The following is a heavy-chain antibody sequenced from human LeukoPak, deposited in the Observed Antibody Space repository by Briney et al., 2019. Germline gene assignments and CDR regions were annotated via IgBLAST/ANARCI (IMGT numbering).Heavy chain of an antibody. CDR1: GGTFSSYA. CDR2: IIPIFGTA. CDR3: ARGGGYCGSGSYGY. J-gene: IGHJ4*02. D-gene: IGHD3-10*01. Sequence: SVKVSCKASGGTFSSYAISWVQQAPGQGLEWMGGIIPIFGTANYAQKFQGRVTITADESTSTAYMELSSLRSEDTAVYYCARGGGYCGSGSYGYWGQGTLVTVSS. V-gene: IGHV1-69*13.